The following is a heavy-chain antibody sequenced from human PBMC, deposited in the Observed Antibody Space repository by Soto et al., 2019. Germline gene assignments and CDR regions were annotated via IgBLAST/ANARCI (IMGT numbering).Heavy chain of an antibody. CDR1: GGSFSGYY. J-gene: IGHJ5*02. Sequence: PSETLSLTCAVYGGSFSGYYWSWIRQPPGKGLEWIGEINHSGSTNYNPSLKSRVTISVDTSKNHFSLKLSSVTAADTAVYYCARGRVVPATVKNNWFDPWGQGTLVTVSS. CDR3: ARGRVVPATVKNNWFDP. D-gene: IGHD2-2*01. CDR2: INHSGST. V-gene: IGHV4-34*01.